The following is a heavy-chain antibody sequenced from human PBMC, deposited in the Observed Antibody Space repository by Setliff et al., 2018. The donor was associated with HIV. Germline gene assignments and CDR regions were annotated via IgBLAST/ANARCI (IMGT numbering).Heavy chain of an antibody. V-gene: IGHV5-51*01. CDR3: ARSNRGYDSRGFYRENWFDP. Sequence: GESLKISCKGSGYSFTSYLIAWVRQTPGKGLEWMGNIHPRDSDTRYSPSFQGQVTLSVDKSISTAYLQWNTLKASDTAMYYCARSNRGYDSRGFYRENWFDPWGQGTQVTVSS. CDR2: IHPRDSDT. J-gene: IGHJ5*02. D-gene: IGHD3-22*01. CDR1: GYSFTSYL.